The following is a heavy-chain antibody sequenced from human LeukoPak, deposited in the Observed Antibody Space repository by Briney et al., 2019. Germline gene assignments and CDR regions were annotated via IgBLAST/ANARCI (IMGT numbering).Heavy chain of an antibody. J-gene: IGHJ6*02. CDR1: GFTFSSYA. D-gene: IGHD3-10*01. V-gene: IGHV3-30-3*01. CDR2: ISYDGSNK. Sequence: GGSLRLSCAASGFTFSSYAMHWVRQDPGKGLEWVAVISYDGSNKYYADSVKGRFTISRDNSKNTPYLQMNSLRAEDTAVYYCARDGSGSYYNERNYYYGMDVWGQGTTVTVSS. CDR3: ARDGSGSYYNERNYYYGMDV.